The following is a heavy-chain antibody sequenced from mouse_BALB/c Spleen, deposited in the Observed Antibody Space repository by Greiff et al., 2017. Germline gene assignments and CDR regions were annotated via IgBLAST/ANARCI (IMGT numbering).Heavy chain of an antibody. Sequence: QVQLQQSGAELVRPGVSVKISCKGSGYTFTDYAMHWVKQSHAKSLEWIGVISTYYGDASYNQKFKGKATMTVDKSSSTAYMELARLTSEDSAIYYCARGSDYAMDYWGQGTSVTVSS. CDR1: GYTFTDYA. CDR3: ARGSDYAMDY. J-gene: IGHJ4*01. CDR2: ISTYYGDA. V-gene: IGHV1S137*01.